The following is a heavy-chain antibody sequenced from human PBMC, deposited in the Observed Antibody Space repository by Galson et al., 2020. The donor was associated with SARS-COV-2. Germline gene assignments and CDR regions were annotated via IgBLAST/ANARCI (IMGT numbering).Heavy chain of an antibody. J-gene: IGHJ4*02. V-gene: IGHV3-23*01. CDR1: GLTFSIYA. CDR3: AKESGQYTSGWYLDY. Sequence: QAGGSLRLSCAASGLTFSIYAMSWVRQAPGKGLEWVSAISSNGDATYYADSVKGRFTISRDNSRNTLYLQMNSLRAEDTALYYCAKESGQYTSGWYLDYWGQGTLVTVSS. CDR2: ISSNGDAT. D-gene: IGHD6-19*01.